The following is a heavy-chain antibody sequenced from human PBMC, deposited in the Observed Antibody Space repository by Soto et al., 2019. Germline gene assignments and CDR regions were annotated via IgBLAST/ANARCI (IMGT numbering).Heavy chain of an antibody. CDR2: ISWNSGSI. V-gene: IGHV3-9*01. CDR1: GFTFDDYA. J-gene: IGHJ4*02. CDR3: EKAGGYDSSGYPFDY. Sequence: EVQLVESGGGLVQPGRSLRFSCAASGFTFDDYAMHWVRQAPGKGLEWVSGISWNSGSIGYADSVKGRFTISRDNAKNSLYLQMKSLRAEDTALYYCEKAGGYDSSGYPFDYWGKETLVTVSS. D-gene: IGHD3-22*01.